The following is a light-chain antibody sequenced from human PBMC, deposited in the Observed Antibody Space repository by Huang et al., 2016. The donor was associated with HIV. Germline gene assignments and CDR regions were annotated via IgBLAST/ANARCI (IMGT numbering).Light chain of an antibody. V-gene: IGKV1-39*01. CDR1: QDITDY. Sequence: DIQMTQSPPSLSASIGDSVTISCRASQDITDYLHWYQQKPGKAPKVLIYGASNLQSGVPIRFSGSGCGTEFTLTISSVQPEDFATYYCQQTDTTPITFGQGTRLEIK. CDR3: QQTDTTPIT. J-gene: IGKJ5*01. CDR2: GAS.